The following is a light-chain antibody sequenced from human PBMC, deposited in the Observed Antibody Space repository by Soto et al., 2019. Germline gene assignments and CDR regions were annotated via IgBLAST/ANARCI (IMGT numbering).Light chain of an antibody. Sequence: DIQMTQSPSTLSASVGDSVSITCRASQSFSSWLAWYQQKPGKAPKLLIYDASTLESGVPSRFSGGGSGTEFTLTISSLQPDDFATYYCQQYNTYTWTFGQGTKV. CDR2: DAS. CDR3: QQYNTYTWT. J-gene: IGKJ1*01. V-gene: IGKV1-5*01. CDR1: QSFSSW.